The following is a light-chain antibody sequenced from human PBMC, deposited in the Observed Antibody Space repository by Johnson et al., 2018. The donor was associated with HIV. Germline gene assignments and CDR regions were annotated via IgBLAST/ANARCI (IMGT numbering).Light chain of an antibody. Sequence: QSVLTQPPSVSAAPGQKVTISCSGSSSNIGNNYVSWYQQLPGTAPKLLICESNKRPSGIPNRFSGPKSGTSATLGITGLQTGDGAAYYCGTWDGRLSVYVFGTGTKVTVL. CDR1: SSNIGNNY. CDR2: ESN. V-gene: IGLV1-51*02. J-gene: IGLJ1*01. CDR3: GTWDGRLSVYV.